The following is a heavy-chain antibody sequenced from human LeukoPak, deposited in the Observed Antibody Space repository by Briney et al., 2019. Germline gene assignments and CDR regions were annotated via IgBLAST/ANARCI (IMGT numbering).Heavy chain of an antibody. CDR2: IYYSGSI. D-gene: IGHD3-10*01. V-gene: IGHV4-59*11. CDR1: GGSINTHS. J-gene: IGHJ3*02. Sequence: PSETLSLTCTVSGGSINTHSWSWIRQPPGKGLEWIGYIYYSGSINYNPSLRSRVTISADMSTNQFSLKLSSVTAADTATYYCARVAMVRGVGDPFDIWGQGTMVIVSS. CDR3: ARVAMVRGVGDPFDI.